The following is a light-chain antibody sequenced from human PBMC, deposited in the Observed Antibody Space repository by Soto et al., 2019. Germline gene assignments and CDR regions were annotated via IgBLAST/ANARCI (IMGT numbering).Light chain of an antibody. V-gene: IGKV3-15*01. Sequence: VLTQSPATLSLSPGERATLSCRASQSVSSNLAWYQQQPGQAPMLLIYGASTRATGIPARFSGSWSGTEFTLTISSLQSEYFAFYYCQQYNNWPRTFGQGTKVDIK. CDR3: QQYNNWPRT. CDR2: GAS. CDR1: QSVSSN. J-gene: IGKJ1*01.